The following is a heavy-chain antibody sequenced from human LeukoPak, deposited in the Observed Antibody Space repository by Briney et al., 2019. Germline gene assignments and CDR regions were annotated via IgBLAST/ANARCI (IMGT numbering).Heavy chain of an antibody. Sequence: GGSLRLSCAASGFTFSDYGMHWVRQAPGKGLEWVANIKQDGSEKNYVDSVKGRFTISRDNAENSLYLQMNSLRAEDTAVYYCAREKTVVRGIIGVDPWGQGTLVTVSS. CDR2: IKQDGSEK. CDR1: GFTFSDYG. V-gene: IGHV3-7*01. J-gene: IGHJ5*02. CDR3: AREKTVVRGIIGVDP. D-gene: IGHD3-10*01.